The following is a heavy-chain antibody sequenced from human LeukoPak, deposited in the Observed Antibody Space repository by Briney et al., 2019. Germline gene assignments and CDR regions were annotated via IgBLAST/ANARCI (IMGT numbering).Heavy chain of an antibody. V-gene: IGHV1-2*02. Sequence: GASVKVSCKASGYTFTGYYMHWVRQAPGQGLEWMGWINPNSGGTNYAQKFQGRVTMTRDTSISTAYMELSRLRSDDTAVYYCARACTSCYKLYDFDIWGQGTMVTVSS. CDR3: ARACTSCYKLYDFDI. D-gene: IGHD2-2*02. J-gene: IGHJ3*02. CDR1: GYTFTGYY. CDR2: INPNSGGT.